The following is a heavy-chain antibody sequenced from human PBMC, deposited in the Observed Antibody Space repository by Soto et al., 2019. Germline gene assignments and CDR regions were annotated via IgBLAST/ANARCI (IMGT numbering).Heavy chain of an antibody. CDR1: GFIFRSYA. D-gene: IGHD1-26*01. V-gene: IGHV3-30*09. CDR3: ARAFSGSYPNFDY. CDR2: ITYDGANG. Sequence: GGSLRLSCLASGFIFRSYAMHWVRQAPGKGLEWVAVITYDGANGYYADSVRGRFAISRDNSESTLFLQMNSLRPEDTAVYYCARAFSGSYPNFDYWGQGXLVTVSS. J-gene: IGHJ4*02.